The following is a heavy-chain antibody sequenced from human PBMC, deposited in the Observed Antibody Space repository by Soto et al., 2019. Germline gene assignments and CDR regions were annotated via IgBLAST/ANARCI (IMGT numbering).Heavy chain of an antibody. CDR3: ARDVVVVAATATWYFDL. CDR2: IYTSGSP. V-gene: IGHV4-4*07. D-gene: IGHD2-15*01. Sequence: QVQLQESGPGLVKPSETLSLTCTVSGGSISSYYCSWIRQPAGKGLEWIGRIYTSGSPNYNPSLQSRVTMSVDTSKNQFSLKLSSVTAADTAVYFCARDVVVVAATATWYFDLWGRGTLVTVSS. J-gene: IGHJ2*01. CDR1: GGSISSYY.